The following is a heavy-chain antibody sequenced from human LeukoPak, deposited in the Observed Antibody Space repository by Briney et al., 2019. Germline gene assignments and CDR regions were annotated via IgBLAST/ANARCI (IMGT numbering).Heavy chain of an antibody. V-gene: IGHV4-39*01. CDR2: FFYSGSA. CDR3: VRGAVPGKRTPGS. D-gene: IGHD6-19*01. J-gene: IGHJ5*02. Sequence: KTSETLSLTCFVSGDSISSSGYFWGWIRQPPGKGLEWIGTFFYSGSAHYSPSLKTRVTMSADTSENQFSLRLSSVTASDTAVYYCVRGAVPGKRTPGSWGQGTLVTVSS. CDR1: GDSISSSGYF.